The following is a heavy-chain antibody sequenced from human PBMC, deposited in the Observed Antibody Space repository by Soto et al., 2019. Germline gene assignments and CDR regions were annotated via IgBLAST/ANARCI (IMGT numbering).Heavy chain of an antibody. CDR3: ASFLAARPFYFDD. CDR1: GGSISSGCYY. CDR2: IYYSGST. J-gene: IGHJ4*02. Sequence: PXEALSVPCTVSGGSISSGCYYWSWIRQHPGKGLEWIGYIYYSGSTYYNPSLKSRVTISVDTPKNQFSLKLSSVTAADTAVYYCASFLAARPFYFDDWGQGTLVTVSS. D-gene: IGHD6-6*01. V-gene: IGHV4-31*03.